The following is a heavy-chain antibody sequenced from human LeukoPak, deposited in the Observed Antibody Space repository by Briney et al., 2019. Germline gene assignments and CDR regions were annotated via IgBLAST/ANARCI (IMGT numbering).Heavy chain of an antibody. D-gene: IGHD4-17*01. Sequence: PGGSLRLSCVASGFTFSKYQMTWVRQAPGKGLEWVASIQQDGSERYVADSVKGRFTISRDNAKNSLSLQMNTLRGDDTAVYFCATSRVMAQGVRNWFDTWGQGTLVTVSS. V-gene: IGHV3-7*01. CDR2: IQQDGSER. CDR3: ATSRVMAQGVRNWFDT. J-gene: IGHJ5*02. CDR1: GFTFSKYQ.